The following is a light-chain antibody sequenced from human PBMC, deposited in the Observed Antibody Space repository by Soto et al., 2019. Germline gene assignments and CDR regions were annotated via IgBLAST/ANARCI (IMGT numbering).Light chain of an antibody. J-gene: IGLJ2*01. V-gene: IGLV1-47*01. Sequence: QSVLTQPPSASGTPGQRVTISCSGSSSNIGSNYVYWYQHLPGTAPTLLIYTNNQRPSGVPDRFSGSKSGTSASLAISGLRSEDESNYYCAAWDDSLSGVVFGGGTKLTVL. CDR2: TNN. CDR3: AAWDDSLSGVV. CDR1: SSNIGSNY.